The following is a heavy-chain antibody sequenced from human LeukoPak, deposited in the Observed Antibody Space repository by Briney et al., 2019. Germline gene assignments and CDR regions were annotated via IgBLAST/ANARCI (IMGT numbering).Heavy chain of an antibody. V-gene: IGHV3-48*04. CDR1: TFIFSDYG. Sequence: PGGSLRLSCAASTFIFSDYGMNWVRQAPGKGLEWISFISSRSTTIYYADSVKGRFTISRDNAKNSLYLQMNSLRAEDTAVYYCARGYSSSPTDYWGQGTLVTVSS. J-gene: IGHJ4*02. D-gene: IGHD6-13*01. CDR2: ISSRSTTI. CDR3: ARGYSSSPTDY.